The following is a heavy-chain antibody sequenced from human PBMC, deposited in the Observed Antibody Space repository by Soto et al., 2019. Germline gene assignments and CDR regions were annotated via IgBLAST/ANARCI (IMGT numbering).Heavy chain of an antibody. V-gene: IGHV3-23*01. D-gene: IGHD3-22*01. CDR1: GFTFSSYA. Sequence: GGSLRLSCAASGFTFSSYAMSWVRQAPGKGLEWVSAISGSGGSTYYADSVKGRFTISRDNSKNTLYLQMNSLRAEDTAVYYCAKDRSYYYDSSGYYGYWGQGTLVTVSS. CDR3: AKDRSYYYDSSGYYGY. J-gene: IGHJ4*02. CDR2: ISGSGGST.